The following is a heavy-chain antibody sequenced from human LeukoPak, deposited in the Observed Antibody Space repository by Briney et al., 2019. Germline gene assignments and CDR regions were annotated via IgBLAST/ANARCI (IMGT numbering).Heavy chain of an antibody. CDR1: GDSVSNNSAT. D-gene: IGHD1-26*01. Sequence: SQTLSLTCAICGDSVSNNSATWNWIRQSPSRGVEWLGRTYYWSKWYNDYAVSVQSRITINPDTFKNQFSLQMKSVTPEDTAVYYCAREIGARGIVGATDNWFDPWGQGTLVTVSS. CDR2: TYYWSKWYN. V-gene: IGHV6-1*01. CDR3: AREIGARGIVGATDNWFDP. J-gene: IGHJ5*02.